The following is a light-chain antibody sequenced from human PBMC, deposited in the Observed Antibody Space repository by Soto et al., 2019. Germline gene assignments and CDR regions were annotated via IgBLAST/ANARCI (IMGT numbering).Light chain of an antibody. CDR1: NNDIGVYDF. CDR2: EVG. Sequence: QSALTQPPSVSGSPGQSVTISCTGTNNDIGVYDFVSWYQHHPGKAPRLIIYEVGQRPSGVPDRFSGSKAGNTASLTVSGLPAADEADYFCKSYAGSNTYVFGSGTKVTVL. J-gene: IGLJ1*01. V-gene: IGLV2-8*01. CDR3: KSYAGSNTYV.